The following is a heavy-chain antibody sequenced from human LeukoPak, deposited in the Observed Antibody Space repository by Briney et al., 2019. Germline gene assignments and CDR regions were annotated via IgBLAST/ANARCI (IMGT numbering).Heavy chain of an antibody. CDR3: ARVFEVGCVGVMDYCLY. CDR1: GFTFCDYY. CDR2: ISSSSSYT. J-gene: IGHJ4*02. V-gene: IGHV3-11*05. D-gene: IGHD2-21*01. Sequence: PGGSLRLSSAASGFTFCDYYMSWLRQAPGKGLEWVSYISSSSSYTNYADSVKGRFTISRDNAKNSLYLQMNSLRAEDTAVYYCARVFEVGCVGVMDYCLYWGQGTLVTVSS.